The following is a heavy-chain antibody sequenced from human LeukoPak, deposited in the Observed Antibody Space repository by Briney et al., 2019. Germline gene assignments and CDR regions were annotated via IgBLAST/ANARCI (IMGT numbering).Heavy chain of an antibody. Sequence: SETLSLTCTVSGGSISSGDYYWSWIRQPPGKGPERVGYIYYTGTTYYNPSLKSRLTISIDTFKNQFSLKLSSVTAADTAVYYCGRRIAADPYYFDYWAQGTLVTVSS. V-gene: IGHV4-30-4*08. CDR3: GRRIAADPYYFDY. CDR1: GGSISSGDYY. CDR2: IYYTGTT. D-gene: IGHD6-13*01. J-gene: IGHJ4*02.